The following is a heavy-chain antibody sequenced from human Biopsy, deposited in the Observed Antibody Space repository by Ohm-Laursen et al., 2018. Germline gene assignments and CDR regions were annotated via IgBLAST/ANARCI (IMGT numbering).Heavy chain of an antibody. J-gene: IGHJ4*02. CDR1: EGTFSNYG. CDR3: ARGPHSGSHSCFDY. CDR2: IIPMFGTA. Sequence: GASVKVSCKAPEGTFSNYGVNWVRQAPGQGLEWMGGIIPMFGTANYAQMFQGRVTISADESTSTSYMELSSLTTEDTAIHYCARGPHSGSHSCFDYWGRGTLVTVSS. V-gene: IGHV1-69*13. D-gene: IGHD1-26*01.